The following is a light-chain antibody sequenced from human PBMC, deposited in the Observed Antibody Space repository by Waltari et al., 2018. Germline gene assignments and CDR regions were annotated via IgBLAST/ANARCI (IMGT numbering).Light chain of an antibody. CDR3: SSYSGTYTLL. V-gene: IGLV2-11*01. CDR2: DVT. Sequence: HSALPQPRSVSESPGQSVTISCTGTNSDVGYYNYVSWYPHHPGKAPHLMIYDVTKRPAWAPERFSVSKYGNTASLTISGLQAEDEADYYCSSYSGTYTLLFGGGTKLTVL. CDR1: NSDVGYYNY. J-gene: IGLJ3*02.